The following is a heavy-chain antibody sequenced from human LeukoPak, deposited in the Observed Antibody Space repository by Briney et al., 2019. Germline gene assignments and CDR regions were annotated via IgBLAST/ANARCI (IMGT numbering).Heavy chain of an antibody. CDR3: PRDGLSGYVYDY. CDR1: GGSISSGDYY. D-gene: IGHD5-12*01. V-gene: IGHV4-30-4*08. Sequence: SETLSRTCTVSGGSISSGDYYWSWIRQPPGKGLEWIGYIYYSGSTYYNPSLKSRVTISVDTSKNQFSLKLSSVTAADTAVYYCPRDGLSGYVYDYWGQGTLVTVSS. CDR2: IYYSGST. J-gene: IGHJ4*02.